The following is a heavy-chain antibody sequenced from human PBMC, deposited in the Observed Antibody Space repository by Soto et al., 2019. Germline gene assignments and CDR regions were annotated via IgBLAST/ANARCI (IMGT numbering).Heavy chain of an antibody. J-gene: IGHJ4*02. Sequence: GGALRLSCAASGFTFISYAMSWVRQAPWKGLEWVSAISGSGGSTYYADSVKGRFTISRDNSKNTLYLQMNSLRAEDTAVYYCAKVSECELLSDYWGQGTLVTVSS. CDR2: ISGSGGST. CDR1: GFTFISYA. V-gene: IGHV3-23*01. CDR3: AKVSECELLSDY. D-gene: IGHD1-26*01.